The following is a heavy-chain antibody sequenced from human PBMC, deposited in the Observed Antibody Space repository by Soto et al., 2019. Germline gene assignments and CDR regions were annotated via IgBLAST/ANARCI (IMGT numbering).Heavy chain of an antibody. J-gene: IGHJ4*02. V-gene: IGHV1-46*02. D-gene: IGHD4-17*01. CDR3: AIGPDDSDVPRWDY. CDR1: GYNFNQYY. CDR2: INLRGGTT. Sequence: QVQLMQSGAEVRKPGASVRLSCETSGYNFNQYYIHWVRQAPGQGLEWMGIINLRGGTTEYAHKFRGRVTVTGDTSTSTAYMELRSLRSEDTAIYFCAIGPDDSDVPRWDYWGQGTLVTVSS.